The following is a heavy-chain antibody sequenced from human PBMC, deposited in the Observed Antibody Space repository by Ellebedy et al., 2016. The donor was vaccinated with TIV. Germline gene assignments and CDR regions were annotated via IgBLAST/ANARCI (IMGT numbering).Heavy chain of an antibody. CDR2: ISYDGSNK. J-gene: IGHJ4*02. CDR1: GFPFSSYA. V-gene: IGHV3-30-3*01. D-gene: IGHD1-1*01. Sequence: GESLKISXAAPGFPFSSYAMHWVRQAPGKGLEWVAVISYDGSNKYYADSVKGRFTISRDNSKNTLYLQMNSLRAEDTAVYYCARFAQVRERIDYWGQGTLVTVSS. CDR3: ARFAQVRERIDY.